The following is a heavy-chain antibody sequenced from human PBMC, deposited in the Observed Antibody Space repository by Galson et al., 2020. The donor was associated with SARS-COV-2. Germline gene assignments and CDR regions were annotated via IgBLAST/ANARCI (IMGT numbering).Heavy chain of an antibody. CDR3: ATSNSKTTNYGLDV. D-gene: IGHD4-4*01. CDR1: GGSFRVYY. V-gene: IGHV4-34*12. Sequence: SETLSLTCAVYGGSFRVYYWTWIRQPPGKGPEWSGETIHSGTTNFNPSLKSRVTISVDMSKNQFSLRLSSVTAADTAVYYCATSNSKTTNYGLDVWGQGTTVTVSS. J-gene: IGHJ6*02. CDR2: TIHSGTT.